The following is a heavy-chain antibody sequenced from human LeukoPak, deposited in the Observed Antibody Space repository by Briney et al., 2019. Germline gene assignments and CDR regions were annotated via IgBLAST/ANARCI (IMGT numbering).Heavy chain of an antibody. CDR1: GESFSDYY. J-gene: IGHJ6*04. Sequence: SETLSLTCGVYGESFSDYYWSWIRQPPRKGLEWIGEINHSGSTNYNPSLKSRVTISIDTSKKQFSLKLSSVTAADTAVYYCARSLGGNSGNVFYYYGMDVWGKGTTVTSSS. CDR2: INHSGST. V-gene: IGHV4-34*01. D-gene: IGHD2/OR15-2a*01. CDR3: ARSLGGNSGNVFYYYGMDV.